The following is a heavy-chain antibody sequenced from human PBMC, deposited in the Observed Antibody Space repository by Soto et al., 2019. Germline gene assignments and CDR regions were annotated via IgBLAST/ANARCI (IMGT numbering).Heavy chain of an antibody. V-gene: IGHV3-23*01. CDR2: ITDSGGST. CDR1: GFTFSTYA. Sequence: EVQLLESGGGLVQPGGSLRLSCAASGFTFSTYAMTWVRQALGKGLERVSVITDSGGSTYYADSVKGRFTISRDNSKNTLYLQMNSLRAEDTAVYYCAKLAGIGYYYPIDYWGQGTLVTVSS. CDR3: AKLAGIGYYYPIDY. J-gene: IGHJ4*02. D-gene: IGHD3-22*01.